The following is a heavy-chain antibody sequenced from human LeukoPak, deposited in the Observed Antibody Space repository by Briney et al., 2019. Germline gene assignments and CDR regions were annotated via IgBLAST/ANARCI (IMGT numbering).Heavy chain of an antibody. V-gene: IGHV3-23*01. D-gene: IGHD2-21*01. CDR3: AKDFRIGYSAHFDY. CDR1: GFTFRSHA. CDR2: IYENGGTT. Sequence: GGSLRLSCVGSGFTFRSHAMSWVRQAPGKGLEFVSGIYENGGTTYYADSVRGRFSISRDNSKNTLYLQMDSLRGEDTAVYYCAKDFRIGYSAHFDYWGQGALVTVSS. J-gene: IGHJ4*02.